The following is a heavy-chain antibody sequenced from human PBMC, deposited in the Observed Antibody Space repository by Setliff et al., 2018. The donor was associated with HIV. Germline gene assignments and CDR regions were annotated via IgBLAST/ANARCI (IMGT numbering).Heavy chain of an antibody. CDR1: GGSFSGYY. CDR2: INHSGST. Sequence: SETLSLTCAVYGGSFSGYYWSWIRQPPGKGLEWIGEINHSGSTNYNPSLKSRVTISVDTSKNQFSLKLSSVTAADTAVYYCARVRLELRQYWFDSWGQGSPVTV. CDR3: ARVRLELRQYWFDS. J-gene: IGHJ5*01. V-gene: IGHV4-34*01. D-gene: IGHD1-7*01.